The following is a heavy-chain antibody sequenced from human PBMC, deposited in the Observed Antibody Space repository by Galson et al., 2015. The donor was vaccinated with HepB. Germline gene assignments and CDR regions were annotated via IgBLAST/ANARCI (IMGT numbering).Heavy chain of an antibody. CDR2: ISPHTGNT. V-gene: IGHV1-18*01. Sequence: SVKVSCKASGYTFVNYGLSWVRQAPGQSLEWMGWISPHTGNTNHARKMQGRVFMTTDTSTGTAYMELSRLRLDDTAVYYCARDRRGEQLVPDSFDFWGQGTLVTVSS. CDR1: GYTFVNYG. D-gene: IGHD6-6*01. CDR3: ARDRRGEQLVPDSFDF. J-gene: IGHJ4*02.